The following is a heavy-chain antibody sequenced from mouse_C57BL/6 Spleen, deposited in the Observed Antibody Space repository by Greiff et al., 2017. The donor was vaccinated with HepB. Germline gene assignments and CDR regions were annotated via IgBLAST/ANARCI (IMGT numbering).Heavy chain of an antibody. V-gene: IGHV5-17*01. Sequence: DVMLVESGGGLVKPGGSLKLSCAASGFTFSDYGMHWVRQAPEKGLEWVAYISSGSSTIYYADTVKGRFTISRDNAKNTLFLQMTSLRSEDTAMYYCARGYDYDERGAFDYWGQGTTLTVSS. J-gene: IGHJ2*01. CDR2: ISSGSSTI. CDR1: GFTFSDYG. D-gene: IGHD2-4*01. CDR3: ARGYDYDERGAFDY.